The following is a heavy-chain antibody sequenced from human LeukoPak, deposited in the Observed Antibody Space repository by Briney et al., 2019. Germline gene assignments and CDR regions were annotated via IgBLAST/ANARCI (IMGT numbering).Heavy chain of an antibody. CDR2: IYHSGST. J-gene: IGHJ4*02. Sequence: PSETLSLTCTVSGGSISSYYWSWIRQPPGKGLEWIGRIYHSGSTCYNPSLKSRITISVDTSKNQFSLKLSSVTAADAAVYYCAREWGSGYYFDYWGQGTLVTVSS. D-gene: IGHD6-19*01. CDR3: AREWGSGYYFDY. CDR1: GGSISSYY. V-gene: IGHV4-38-2*02.